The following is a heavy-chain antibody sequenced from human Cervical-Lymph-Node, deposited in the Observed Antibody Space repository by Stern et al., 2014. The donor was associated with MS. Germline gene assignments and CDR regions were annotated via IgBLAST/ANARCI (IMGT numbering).Heavy chain of an antibody. D-gene: IGHD5-12*01. CDR1: GYTFNGYY. Sequence: VQLVESGAEVKKPGASVKVSCKASGYTFNGYYIHWVRQAPGQGLEWMGWINPNSGGTNYAQKFQGRVTMTRDTSISTAYMELSRLRSDDTAVYYCARESLALEDAFDIWGQGTMVTVSS. V-gene: IGHV1-2*02. J-gene: IGHJ3*02. CDR2: INPNSGGT. CDR3: ARESLALEDAFDI.